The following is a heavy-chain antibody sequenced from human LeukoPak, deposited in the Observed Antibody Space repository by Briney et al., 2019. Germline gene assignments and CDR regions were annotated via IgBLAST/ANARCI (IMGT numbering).Heavy chain of an antibody. V-gene: IGHV3-7*01. D-gene: IGHD2-15*01. CDR1: GFSFTSYW. CDR3: ARDPGWSSFDI. Sequence: GGSLRLSCVASGFSFTSYWMSWVRQAPGKGLEFVANINQDAGTTNYVDSVKGRFTISRDNAENSLYLQMSSLRAEDTALYYCARDPGWSSFDIWGQGVMVTVSS. CDR2: INQDAGTT. J-gene: IGHJ3*02.